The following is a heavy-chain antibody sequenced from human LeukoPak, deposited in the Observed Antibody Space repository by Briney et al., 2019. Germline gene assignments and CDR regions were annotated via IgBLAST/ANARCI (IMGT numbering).Heavy chain of an antibody. CDR3: AKYLGSGSYPDAFDI. CDR2: IWYDGSNK. D-gene: IGHD1-26*01. Sequence: GGSLRLSCAASGFTFSGYGMHWVRQAPGKGLEWVAVIWYDGSNKYYADSVKGRFTISRDNSKNTLYLQMNSLRAEDTAVYYCAKYLGSGSYPDAFDIWGQGTMVTVSS. V-gene: IGHV3-33*06. CDR1: GFTFSGYG. J-gene: IGHJ3*02.